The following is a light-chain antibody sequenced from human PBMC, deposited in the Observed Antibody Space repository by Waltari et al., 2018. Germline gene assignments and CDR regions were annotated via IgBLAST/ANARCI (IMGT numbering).Light chain of an antibody. Sequence: EIVLTQSPGTLSLSPGERATLSCRTSQSVNRVLAWYQLKPGQAPGLLIYGASSRATGIPDRVSGGGSGTDFRLTISRLEPEDFAIYYCQHYLRLPATFGQGTKVEIK. CDR3: QHYLRLPAT. V-gene: IGKV3-20*01. J-gene: IGKJ1*01. CDR1: QSVNRV. CDR2: GAS.